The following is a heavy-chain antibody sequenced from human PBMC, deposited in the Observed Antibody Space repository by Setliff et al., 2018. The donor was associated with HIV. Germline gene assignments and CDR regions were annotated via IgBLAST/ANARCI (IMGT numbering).Heavy chain of an antibody. CDR1: GFTFSNYA. J-gene: IGHJ4*02. CDR3: AKDGLAGYFES. V-gene: IGHV3-30*01. CDR2: ISYDESNK. Sequence: GGSLRLSCVASGFTFSNYAMHWVRQAPGKGLEWVTVISYDESNKYYGDSVKGRFTISRDNSKNTLYLQMNSLRAEDTAVYYCAKDGLAGYFESWGLGTLVTVSS. D-gene: IGHD1-1*01.